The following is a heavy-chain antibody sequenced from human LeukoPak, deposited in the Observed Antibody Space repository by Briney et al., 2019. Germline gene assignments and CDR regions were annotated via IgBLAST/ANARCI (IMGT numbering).Heavy chain of an antibody. Sequence: GGSLRLSCAASGFTFNNYAMSWVRQAPGKGLEWVSAISGSGVTTYYADSVKGRFTISRDNSKSTLYLQMNSLRAEDTAVYYCAKDQRGYYDSVIDVDYWGQGALVTVSS. CDR2: ISGSGVTT. J-gene: IGHJ4*02. CDR3: AKDQRGYYDSVIDVDY. CDR1: GFTFNNYA. D-gene: IGHD3-22*01. V-gene: IGHV3-23*01.